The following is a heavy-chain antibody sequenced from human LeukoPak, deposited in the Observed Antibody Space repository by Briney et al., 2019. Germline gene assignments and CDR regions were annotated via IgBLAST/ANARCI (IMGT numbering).Heavy chain of an antibody. CDR3: AALEMDGAFDI. CDR2: IYYSGST. V-gene: IGHV4-39*01. D-gene: IGHD5-24*01. J-gene: IGHJ3*02. Sequence: SETLSLTCTVSGGSISSSSYYWGWIRQPPGKGLEWIGSIYYSGSTYYNPSLKSRVTISVDTSKNQFSLKLSSVTAADTAVYYCAALEMDGAFDIWCQGTMVTVSS. CDR1: GGSISSSSYY.